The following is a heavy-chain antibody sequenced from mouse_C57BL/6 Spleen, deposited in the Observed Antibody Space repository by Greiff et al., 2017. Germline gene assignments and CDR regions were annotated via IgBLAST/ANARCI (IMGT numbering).Heavy chain of an antibody. V-gene: IGHV3-6*01. CDR1: GYSITSGYY. CDR2: ISYDGSN. D-gene: IGHD1-1*01. J-gene: IGHJ4*01. CDR3: ARDGLITTVVATNYYAMDY. Sequence: EVQLQESGPGLVKPSQSLSLTCSVTGYSITSGYYWNWIRQFPGNKLEWMGYISYDGSNNYNPSLKNRISITRDTSKNQFFLKLNSVTTEDTATNYCARDGLITTVVATNYYAMDYWGQGTSVTVSS.